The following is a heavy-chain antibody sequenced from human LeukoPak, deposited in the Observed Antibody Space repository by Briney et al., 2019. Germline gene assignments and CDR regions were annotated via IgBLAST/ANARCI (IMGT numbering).Heavy chain of an antibody. J-gene: IGHJ4*02. D-gene: IGHD3-3*01. CDR2: ISAYNGNT. CDR1: GYTFTSYG. CDR3: ARSPYDFWSGYYTPDY. V-gene: IGHV1-18*01. Sequence: ASVKVSCKASGYTFTSYGISWVRPAPGQGVEWMGWISAYNGNTNYAQKLQGRVTMTTDTSTSTAYMELRSLRSDDTAVYYCARSPYDFWSGYYTPDYWGQGTLVTVSS.